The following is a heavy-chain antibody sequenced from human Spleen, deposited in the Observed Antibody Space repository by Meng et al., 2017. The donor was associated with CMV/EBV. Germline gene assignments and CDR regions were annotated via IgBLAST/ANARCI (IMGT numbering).Heavy chain of an antibody. Sequence: GGSLRLSCAASGFTFSIYGMHWVRQAPGKGLEWVAVIWYDESNEYYIDSVKGRFTISRDNSKNSLYLQMNSLRGEDTAVYYCASSDAGDYWGQGTLVTVSS. CDR1: GFTFSIYG. CDR3: ASSDAGDY. V-gene: IGHV3-33*01. CDR2: IWYDESNE. D-gene: IGHD2-8*01. J-gene: IGHJ4*02.